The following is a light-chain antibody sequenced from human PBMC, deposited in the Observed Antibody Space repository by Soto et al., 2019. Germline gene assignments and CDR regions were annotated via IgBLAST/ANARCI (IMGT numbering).Light chain of an antibody. V-gene: IGLV2-23*01. CDR1: DVAGYNL. CDR2: EGS. Sequence: QSALTPPASVSGSPGQSITISCDVAGYNLVSWYQQHPGKAPKLIIYEGSKRPSGASHRFSGSKSGNTASLTISGLQAEDEADFYCCSYVGSGGLPGVFGGGTKLTVL. CDR3: CSYVGSGGLPGV. J-gene: IGLJ3*02.